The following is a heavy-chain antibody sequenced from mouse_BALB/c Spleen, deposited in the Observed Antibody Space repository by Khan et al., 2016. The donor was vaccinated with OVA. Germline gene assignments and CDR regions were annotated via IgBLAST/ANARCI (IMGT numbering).Heavy chain of an antibody. Sequence: QIQLVQSGPEVVKPGASVRISCKASGYSFTNYYINWVKQRPGQGLEWIGWIYPGNVNTKYNENFKGKATLTADKSSSTTYMHLSSLTSEDSAVYCGAREGYYGNYRAWFAYWGQGTLVTVSA. CDR3: AREGYYGNYRAWFAY. D-gene: IGHD2-1*01. J-gene: IGHJ3*01. CDR2: IYPGNVNT. CDR1: GYSFTNYY. V-gene: IGHV1S56*01.